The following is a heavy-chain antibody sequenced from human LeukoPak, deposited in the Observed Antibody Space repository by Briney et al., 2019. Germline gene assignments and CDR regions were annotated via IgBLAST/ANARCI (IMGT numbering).Heavy chain of an antibody. CDR1: GFTLNNYA. Sequence: GGSLRLSCAASGFTLNNYAMSWVRQAPGKGLEWVSTISGSGGSTYYADSVRGRFVISRDNSKNTVYLQMNSLRAEDTAIYYCAKRIGSCNSISCLYFDYWGQGALVTVSS. CDR3: AKRIGSCNSISCLYFDY. CDR2: ISGSGGST. D-gene: IGHD2-2*01. V-gene: IGHV3-23*01. J-gene: IGHJ4*02.